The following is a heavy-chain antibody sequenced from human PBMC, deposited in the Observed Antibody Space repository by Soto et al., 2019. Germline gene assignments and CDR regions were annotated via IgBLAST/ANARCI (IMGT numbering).Heavy chain of an antibody. CDR2: INAGNGNT. V-gene: IGHV1-3*01. CDR3: ARDRSSSRAGNWFDP. Sequence: ASVKVSCKASGYTFTSYAMHWVRQAPGQRLEWMGWINAGNGNTKYSQKFQGRVTITRDTSASTAYMELSSLRSEDTAVYYCARDRSSSRAGNWFDPWGQGTLVTVSS. J-gene: IGHJ5*02. D-gene: IGHD6-13*01. CDR1: GYTFTSYA.